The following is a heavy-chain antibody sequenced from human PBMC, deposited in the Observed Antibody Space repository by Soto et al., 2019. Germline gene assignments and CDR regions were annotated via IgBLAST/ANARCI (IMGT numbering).Heavy chain of an antibody. CDR2: INTANGDT. D-gene: IGHD3-10*01. V-gene: IGHV1-3*04. Sequence: QVQLVQSGAEVKKPAASVKLSCKASGYTFTSYAVHWVRQAPGQRLESMGWINTANGDTKYSQNFQSRATITRDTAASTAYMELSSLKSEDTAVYFCARAPSGYYFDRWGQGTLVTVSS. CDR1: GYTFTSYA. CDR3: ARAPSGYYFDR. J-gene: IGHJ4*02.